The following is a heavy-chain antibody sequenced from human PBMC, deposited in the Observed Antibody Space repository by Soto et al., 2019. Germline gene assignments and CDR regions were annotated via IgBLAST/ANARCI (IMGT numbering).Heavy chain of an antibody. Sequence: QVQLVESGGGVVQPGRSLRLSCAASGFTFSSYAMHWVRQAPGKGLEWVAVISYDGSNKYYADSVKGRITISRDNSKNTLYLQMNSLRAEDTAVYYCARGGYYYDSCAYWGQGTLVTVSS. V-gene: IGHV3-30-3*01. CDR1: GFTFSSYA. CDR3: ARGGYYYDSCAY. CDR2: ISYDGSNK. D-gene: IGHD3-22*01. J-gene: IGHJ4*02.